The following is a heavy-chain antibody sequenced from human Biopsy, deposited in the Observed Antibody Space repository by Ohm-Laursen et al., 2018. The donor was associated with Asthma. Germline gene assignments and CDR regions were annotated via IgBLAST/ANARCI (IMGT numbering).Heavy chain of an antibody. V-gene: IGHV4-39*01. Sequence: GTLSLTCIVSGASITSSAYYWGWIRRPPGKGLEWIGSMYYGETTYYSPSLKSRVTISEDTSKNQFSLILSSVTAADTAVYYCVRGSSSWHHGPFHYYYGLDVWGQGTTATVSS. CDR3: VRGSSSWHHGPFHYYYGLDV. CDR2: MYYGETT. CDR1: GASITSSAYY. J-gene: IGHJ6*02. D-gene: IGHD6-13*01.